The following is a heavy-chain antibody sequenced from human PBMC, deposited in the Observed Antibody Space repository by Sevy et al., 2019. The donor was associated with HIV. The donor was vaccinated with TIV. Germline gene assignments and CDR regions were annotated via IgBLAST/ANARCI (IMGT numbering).Heavy chain of an antibody. D-gene: IGHD5-18*01. CDR1: GYTFTGYY. J-gene: IGHJ4*02. CDR3: AGGYSYGYGFFDY. Sequence: ASVKVSCKASGYTFTGYYMHWVRQAPGQGLEWVGRINPNSGGTNYAQKFQGRVTMTRDTSISTAYMELSRLRSDDTAVYYCAGGYSYGYGFFDYWGQGTLVTVSS. CDR2: INPNSGGT. V-gene: IGHV1-2*06.